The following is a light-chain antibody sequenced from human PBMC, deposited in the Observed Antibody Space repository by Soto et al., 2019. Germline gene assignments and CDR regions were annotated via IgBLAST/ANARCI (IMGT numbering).Light chain of an antibody. CDR1: QRLGTKF. CDR3: QQYSNSLPWT. J-gene: IGKJ1*01. V-gene: IGKV3-20*01. Sequence: EIVFTQSPDTLSLSPGELATLSCRASQRLGTKFLAWYQQKAGQAPRLLIYGTSTRATGIPDRFSGSGSGTDFTLTISRLEPEDFAVYFCQQYSNSLPWTFGRGTKVDIK. CDR2: GTS.